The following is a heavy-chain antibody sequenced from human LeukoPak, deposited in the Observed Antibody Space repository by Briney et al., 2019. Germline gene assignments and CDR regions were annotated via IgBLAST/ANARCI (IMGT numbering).Heavy chain of an antibody. V-gene: IGHV4-4*07. CDR3: ARDLAYYDSSGYYGYYFDY. CDR1: GGSISSYY. J-gene: IGHJ4*02. D-gene: IGHD3-22*01. CDR2: IYTSGST. Sequence: PSETLSLTCTVSGGSISSYYWSWIRQPAGKGLEWIGRIYTSGSTNYNPSLKSRVTMSVDTSKNQFSLKLSSVTAADTAVYYCARDLAYYDSSGYYGYYFDYWGQGTPVTVSS.